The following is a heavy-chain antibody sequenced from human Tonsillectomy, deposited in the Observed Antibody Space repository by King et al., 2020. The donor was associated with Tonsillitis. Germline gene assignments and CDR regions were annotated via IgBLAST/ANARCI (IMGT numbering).Heavy chain of an antibody. V-gene: IGHV3-30*04. CDR2: ISYDGSNK. J-gene: IGHJ4*02. CDR3: ARDLDYGDYGLDY. CDR1: GFTFSSYA. Sequence: VQLVESGGGVVQPGRSLRLSCAASGFTFSSYAMHWVRQAPGKGLEWVAVISYDGSNKYYADSVKGRFTISRDNSKNTLYLQMNRLRADDTAVYYCARDLDYGDYGLDYWGQGTLVSVSS. D-gene: IGHD4-17*01.